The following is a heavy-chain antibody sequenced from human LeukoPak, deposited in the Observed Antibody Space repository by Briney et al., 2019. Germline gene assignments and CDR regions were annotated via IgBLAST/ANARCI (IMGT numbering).Heavy chain of an antibody. Sequence: GASVKVSCKASGYTFTSYGISWVRQAPGQGLEWMGWISGYNGYTHYAQTLQDRVTMTTDTSTNTAYMELRSLSSDDTAVYYCARVRKLYPVAETSPIQSEYFQHWGQGTLVTVSS. CDR2: ISGYNGYT. CDR3: ARVRKLYPVAETSPIQSEYFQH. CDR1: GYTFTSYG. J-gene: IGHJ1*01. V-gene: IGHV1-18*01. D-gene: IGHD6-19*01.